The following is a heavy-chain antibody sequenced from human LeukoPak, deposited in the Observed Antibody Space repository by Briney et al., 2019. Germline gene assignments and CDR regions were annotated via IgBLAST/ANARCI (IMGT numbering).Heavy chain of an antibody. D-gene: IGHD2-2*02. CDR1: GGSISSSSYY. CDR3: ARVRCSSTSCYSRHLFDY. CDR2: IYYSGST. V-gene: IGHV4-39*01. J-gene: IGHJ4*02. Sequence: SETLSLTCTVSGGSISSSSYYWGWIRQPPGKGLEWIGRIYYSGSTYYNPSLKSRVTIFVDTSKNQFSLKLSSVTAADTAVYYCARVRCSSTSCYSRHLFDYWGQGTLVTVSS.